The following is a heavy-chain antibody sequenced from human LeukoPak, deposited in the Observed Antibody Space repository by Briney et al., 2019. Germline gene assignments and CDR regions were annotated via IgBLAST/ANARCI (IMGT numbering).Heavy chain of an antibody. CDR3: AAELYSGTYGRCCSFAF. J-gene: IGHJ4*02. V-gene: IGHV1-58*02. CDR2: IIVGSGRT. CDR1: GFTFSNSA. Sequence: GTSVKVSCKASGFTFSNSAIQWVRQARGQRLEWIGWIIVGSGRTHYAQNFQERLTITRDMSTNTAYMELSSLRSEDTAVYYCAAELYSGTYGRCCSFAFWGQGTPVTVSS. D-gene: IGHD1-26*01.